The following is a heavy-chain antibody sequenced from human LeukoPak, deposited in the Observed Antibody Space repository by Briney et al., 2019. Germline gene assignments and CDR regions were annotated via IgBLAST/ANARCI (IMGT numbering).Heavy chain of an antibody. CDR1: GFTFSSYG. J-gene: IGHJ4*02. CDR2: IWYDGSNK. CDR3: ARDEECELAVAGPLGQ. Sequence: GGSLRLSCAASGFTFSSYGMHWVRQAPGKGLECVAVIWYDGSNKYYADSVKGRFTISRDNSKNTLYLQMNSLRAEDTAVYYCARDEECELAVAGPLGQWGQGTLVTVSS. V-gene: IGHV3-33*01. D-gene: IGHD6-19*01.